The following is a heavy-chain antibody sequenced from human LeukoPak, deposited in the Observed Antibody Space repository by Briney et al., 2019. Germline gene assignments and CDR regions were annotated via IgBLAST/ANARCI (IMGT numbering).Heavy chain of an antibody. CDR3: ARDRYCTNGVCYKRYFDL. Sequence: PSETLSLTCTVSGGSISSSSYYWGWIRQPPGKGLEWIGSIYYSGSTYHNPSLKSRVTISVDTSKNQFSLKLSSVTAADTAVYYCARDRYCTNGVCYKRYFDLWGRGTLVTVSS. CDR1: GGSISSSSYY. J-gene: IGHJ2*01. V-gene: IGHV4-39*07. D-gene: IGHD2-8*01. CDR2: IYYSGST.